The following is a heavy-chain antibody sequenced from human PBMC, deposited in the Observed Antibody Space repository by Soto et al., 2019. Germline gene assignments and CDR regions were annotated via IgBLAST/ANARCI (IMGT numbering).Heavy chain of an antibody. CDR1: GYTFTTFG. CDR3: VRDLDGSGSYYTDY. J-gene: IGHJ4*02. CDR2: ISANNGNT. Sequence: ASVKVSCKASGYTFTTFGISWVRQAPGQGLEWVGWISANNGNTKYSQKFQGRVSLTTETSTSTAYMELRSLRSDDTAVYYCVRDLDGSGSYYTDYWGPGTLVTVSS. V-gene: IGHV1-18*01. D-gene: IGHD3-10*01.